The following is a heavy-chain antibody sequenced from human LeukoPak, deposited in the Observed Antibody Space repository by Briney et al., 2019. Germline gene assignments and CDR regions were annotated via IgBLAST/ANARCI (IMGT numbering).Heavy chain of an antibody. J-gene: IGHJ4*02. CDR1: GGSIRSSIYY. Sequence: SETLSLTCSVSGGSIRSSIYYWGWIRHPPRRGLEWIGTIYYTGNTNYNPSLKSRVTITVDTAKSQLSLKLNSVAAADTAIYCCGRLAVTYYYDSSGLPQYYFDYWGQGKLVTVSS. V-gene: IGHV4-39*01. CDR2: IYYTGNT. D-gene: IGHD3-22*01. CDR3: GRLAVTYYYDSSGLPQYYFDY.